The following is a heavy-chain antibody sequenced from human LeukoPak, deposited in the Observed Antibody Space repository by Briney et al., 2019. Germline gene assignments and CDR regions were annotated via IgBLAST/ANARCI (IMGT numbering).Heavy chain of an antibody. J-gene: IGHJ4*02. CDR1: GFTFSSYA. CDR2: ISGSGGST. V-gene: IGHV3-23*01. D-gene: IGHD5-24*01. CDR3: ARFPRDGYKSPSPLIDY. Sequence: GGSLRLSCAASGFTFSSYAMGWVRQAPGKGLEWVSVISGSGGSTYYADAVKGRFTISRDNSKNTLYLQMNSLRAEDTAVYYCARFPRDGYKSPSPLIDYWGQGTLVTVSS.